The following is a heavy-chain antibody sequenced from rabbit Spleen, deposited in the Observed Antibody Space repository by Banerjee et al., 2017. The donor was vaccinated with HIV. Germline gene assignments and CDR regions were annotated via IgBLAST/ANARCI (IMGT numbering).Heavy chain of an antibody. D-gene: IGHD3-1*01. CDR3: ARGGHGGGDGADL. J-gene: IGHJ4*01. Sequence: QQQLVESGGGLVTPGASLTLTCTASGFDLYSGYWMCWVRQAPGKGLELIACIYSGHGATNYARWARGRFTISKTSSTTVTLQMTSLTAADTATYFCARGGHGGGDGADLWGPGTLVTVS. CDR2: IYSGHGAT. V-gene: IGHV1S45*01. CDR1: GFDLYSGYW.